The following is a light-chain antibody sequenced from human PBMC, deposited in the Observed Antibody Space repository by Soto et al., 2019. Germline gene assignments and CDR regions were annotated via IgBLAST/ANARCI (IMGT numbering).Light chain of an antibody. J-gene: IGLJ2*01. V-gene: IGLV2-14*01. CDR3: SSYTSSTVV. CDR2: DVS. CDR1: SSDVGGYNY. Sequence: QSALTQPASVSGSPGQSISISCTGTSSDVGGYNYVSWYQQHPGKAPQLMIYDVSKRPSGVSNRFSGSTSGNTASLTISGLKAEDEADYYCSSYTSSTVVFGGGTKRTVL.